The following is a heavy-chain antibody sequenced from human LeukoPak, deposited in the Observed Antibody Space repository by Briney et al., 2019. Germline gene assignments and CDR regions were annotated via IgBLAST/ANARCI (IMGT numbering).Heavy chain of an antibody. CDR3: ARSLNRYVEIDY. CDR1: GYTFTGYY. D-gene: IGHD3-16*02. V-gene: IGHV1-2*02. Sequence: ASVKVSCKASGYTFTGYYMHWVRRAPGQGLEWMGWINPNSGGTNYAQKFQGRVTMTRDTSISTAYMELSRLRSDDTAVYYCARSLNRYVEIDYWGQGTLVTVSS. CDR2: INPNSGGT. J-gene: IGHJ4*02.